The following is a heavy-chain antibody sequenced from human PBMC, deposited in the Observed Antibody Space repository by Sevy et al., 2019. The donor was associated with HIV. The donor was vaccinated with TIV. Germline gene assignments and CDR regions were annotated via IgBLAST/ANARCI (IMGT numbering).Heavy chain of an antibody. Sequence: GGSLRLSCAASGFTSNNFWLHWVRQAPGKGLVWVSRINSDGESTGYADFLKGRFTISRDNAKNTAYLQMNSLRADDTAIYYCARGTRGVVDSWGQGTLVTVSS. J-gene: IGHJ4*02. CDR3: ARGTRGVVDS. D-gene: IGHD3-10*01. V-gene: IGHV3-74*01. CDR2: INSDGEST. CDR1: GFTSNNFW.